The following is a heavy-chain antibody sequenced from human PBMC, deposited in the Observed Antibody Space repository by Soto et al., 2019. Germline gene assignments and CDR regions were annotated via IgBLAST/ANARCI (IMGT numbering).Heavy chain of an antibody. CDR2: IYYSGST. V-gene: IGHV4-31*03. D-gene: IGHD6-13*01. CDR1: GGSISSGGYY. CDR3: ASVTGYSSSWCPQPFDY. J-gene: IGHJ4*02. Sequence: QVQLQESGPGLGKPSQTLSLTSTVSGGSISSGGYYWCWIRQHPGKGLEWIGYIYYSGSTYYNPSLKSRVTISVDTSKNQSYLKLSSVTAADTAVYYCASVTGYSSSWCPQPFDYWGQGTLVTVSS.